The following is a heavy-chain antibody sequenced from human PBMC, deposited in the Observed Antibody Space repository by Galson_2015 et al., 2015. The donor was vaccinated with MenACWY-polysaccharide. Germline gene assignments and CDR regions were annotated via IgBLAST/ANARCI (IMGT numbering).Heavy chain of an antibody. CDR2: ISSSRTTI. J-gene: IGHJ1*01. V-gene: IGHV3-48*01. CDR1: GFTFSSYD. Sequence: SLRLSCAASGFTFSSYDMSWVRQAPGKGLEWISYISSSRTTIYYADSVKGRFTISRDNSKNALYLEMNSLRAEDTAIYYCAKDAIAGIVLTPLRIPLQRWGQGTLVAVSS. CDR3: AKDAIAGIVLTPLRIPLQR. D-gene: IGHD6-13*01.